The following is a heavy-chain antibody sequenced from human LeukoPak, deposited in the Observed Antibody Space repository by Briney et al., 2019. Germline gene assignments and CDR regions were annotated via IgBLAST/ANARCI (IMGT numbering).Heavy chain of an antibody. Sequence: SETLSLTCTVSGDSISSYYWSWIRQPPGKGLEWIGYIYYSGSTNYNPSLKSRVTISVDTSKNQFSLKLSSVTAADTAVYYCARTYYYGSGGNRDAFDIWGQGTMVTVSS. CDR3: ARTYYYGSGGNRDAFDI. CDR1: GDSISSYY. J-gene: IGHJ3*02. V-gene: IGHV4-59*08. CDR2: IYYSGST. D-gene: IGHD3-10*01.